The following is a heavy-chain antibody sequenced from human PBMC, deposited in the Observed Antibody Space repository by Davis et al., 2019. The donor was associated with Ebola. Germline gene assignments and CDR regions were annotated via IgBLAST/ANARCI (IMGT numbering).Heavy chain of an antibody. Sequence: PGGSLRLSCEISGLISSNYVMYWVRQASGKGLEWISASETSDTNFNAYYADSVKGRFTISRDNSKNTLYLQMNSLRAEDTAVYYCAKGDGDFDYWGQGTLVTVSS. V-gene: IGHV3-23*05. D-gene: IGHD4-17*01. CDR3: AKGDGDFDY. CDR1: GLISSNYV. J-gene: IGHJ4*02. CDR2: SETSDTNFNA.